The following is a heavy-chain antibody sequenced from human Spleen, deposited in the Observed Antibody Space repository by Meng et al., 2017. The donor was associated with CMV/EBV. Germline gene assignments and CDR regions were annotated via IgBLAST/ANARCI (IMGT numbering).Heavy chain of an antibody. V-gene: IGHV3-48*04. CDR1: GFSFSSYG. CDR3: ARAYWNYDWLYYYYGMDV. J-gene: IGHJ6*02. CDR2: NLGSVGTT. D-gene: IGHD1-7*01. Sequence: GESLKISCAASGFSFSSYGMYWVRQAPGKGLEWVSVIYNLGSVGTTYYADSVKGRFTISRDNAKNSLYLQMNSLRAEDTAVYYCARAYWNYDWLYYYYGMDVWGQGTTVTVSS.